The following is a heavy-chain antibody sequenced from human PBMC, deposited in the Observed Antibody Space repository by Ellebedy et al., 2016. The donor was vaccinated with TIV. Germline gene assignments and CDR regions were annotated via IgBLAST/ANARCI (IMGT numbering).Heavy chain of an antibody. CDR1: GYSFRNFW. Sequence: PGGSLRLSCKGSGYSFRNFWLTWVRQMPGKGLEGMGKIDPSDSYTNYNPSFQGHVTISVDKSISTAYLQWSSLKASDTAMYYCALLYTDYDSDHYYNHGLDVWGQGTTVTVSS. CDR2: IDPSDSYT. CDR3: ALLYTDYDSDHYYNHGLDV. D-gene: IGHD5-12*01. J-gene: IGHJ6*02. V-gene: IGHV5-10-1*01.